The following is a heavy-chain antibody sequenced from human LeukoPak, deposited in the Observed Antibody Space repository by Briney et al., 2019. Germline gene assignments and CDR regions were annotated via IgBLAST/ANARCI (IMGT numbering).Heavy chain of an antibody. D-gene: IGHD6-19*01. CDR3: ARRLAVPGFYYFDC. CDR1: DGSISSFY. V-gene: IGHV4-59*08. J-gene: IGHJ4*02. CDR2: IYSSGNT. Sequence: PSETLSLTCTVSDGSISSFYWTWIRQPPGKGLEWIGYIYSSGNTKYSPSLRSRVTISLDTSKRQFSLTLSSVTAADTAVYYCARRLAVPGFYYFDCGGQGALVTVSS.